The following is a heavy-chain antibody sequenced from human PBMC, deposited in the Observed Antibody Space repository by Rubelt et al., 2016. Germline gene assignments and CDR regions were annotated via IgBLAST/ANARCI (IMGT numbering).Heavy chain of an antibody. V-gene: IGHV1-18*01. Sequence: QVQLVQSGAEVKKPGASVKVSCKASGYTFTSYGISWVRQAPGQGLEWMGWISAYNGNTNYAQKLQGRVTMTTDTSTSTVYMGLRMLRSDDTAVYYCARDVGGNSGLYYFDYWGQGTLVTVSS. D-gene: IGHD4-23*01. CDR2: ISAYNGNT. CDR1: GYTFTSYG. CDR3: ARDVGGNSGLYYFDY. J-gene: IGHJ4*02.